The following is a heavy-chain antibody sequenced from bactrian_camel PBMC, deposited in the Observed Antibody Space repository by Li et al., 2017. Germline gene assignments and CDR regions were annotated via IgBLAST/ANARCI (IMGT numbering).Heavy chain of an antibody. CDR1: GFTFSTYY. CDR2: IESRGSA. Sequence: HVQLVESGGGLVQPGGSLRLSCSASGFTFSTYYMSWVRQAPGKERENVAEIESRGSATYVDSVKGRFTISRDNDKSILYLNMTDLTPEDTAVYYCAAEYGYCTGGYRHHWGQGTQVTVS. D-gene: IGHD3*01. V-gene: IGHV3S33*01. CDR3: AAEYGYCTGGYRHH. J-gene: IGHJ4*01.